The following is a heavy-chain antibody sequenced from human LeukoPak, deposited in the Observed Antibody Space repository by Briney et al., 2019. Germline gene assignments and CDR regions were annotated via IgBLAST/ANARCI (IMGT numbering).Heavy chain of an antibody. J-gene: IGHJ4*02. V-gene: IGHV3-48*01. CDR3: APGYCTTTSCSHYFDY. CDR1: GITFSSYS. Sequence: GGSLRLSCAVSGITFSSYSMNWVRQAPGQGLEWVSYISTSSSTIYYADSVKGRFTISGDNAKNSLYLQMNSLRAEDTAVYYCAPGYCTTTSCSHYFDYWGQGTLVTVSS. D-gene: IGHD2-2*01. CDR2: ISTSSSTI.